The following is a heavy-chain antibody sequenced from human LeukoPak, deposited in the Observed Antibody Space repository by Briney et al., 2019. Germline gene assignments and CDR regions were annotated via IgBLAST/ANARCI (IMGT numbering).Heavy chain of an antibody. J-gene: IGHJ4*02. CDR2: ISSSSSTI. CDR1: GFTFSSYS. D-gene: IGHD1-26*01. CDR3: ARDLRLGATTPVDY. V-gene: IGHV3-48*01. Sequence: PGGSLRLSCAASGFTFSSYSMTWVRQAPGKGLEWVSYISSSSSTIYYADSVKGRFTISRDNAKNSLYLLMNSLRAEDTAVYYCARDLRLGATTPVDYWGQGTLVTVSS.